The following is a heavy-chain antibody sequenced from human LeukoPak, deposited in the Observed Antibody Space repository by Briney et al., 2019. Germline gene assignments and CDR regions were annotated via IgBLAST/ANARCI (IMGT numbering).Heavy chain of an antibody. D-gene: IGHD3-22*01. CDR1: GFTVSNNY. CDR3: AKVKVVGYSTFDY. J-gene: IGHJ4*02. Sequence: GGSLRLSCAASGFTVSNNYMSWVRQAPGKGLEWVSVIYSGGSTYFADSVKGRFTISRDYSKNTLYLQMNSLRAEDTAVYYCAKVKVVGYSTFDYWGQGTLVTVSP. V-gene: IGHV3-53*01. CDR2: IYSGGST.